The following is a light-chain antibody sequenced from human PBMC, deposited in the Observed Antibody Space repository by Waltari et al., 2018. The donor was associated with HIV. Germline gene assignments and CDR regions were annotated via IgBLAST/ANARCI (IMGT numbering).Light chain of an antibody. CDR2: DDS. Sequence: SYVLTPPPSLSVAPGQTARITCAGNTIGSKSVHWYQQKPGQAPVLVVYDDSDRPSGIPERFSGSNSGNTATLTITRVDAGDEADYYCQVWDSSSDHPQVVFGGETKLTVL. J-gene: IGLJ2*01. CDR1: TIGSKS. V-gene: IGLV3-21*02. CDR3: QVWDSSSDHPQVV.